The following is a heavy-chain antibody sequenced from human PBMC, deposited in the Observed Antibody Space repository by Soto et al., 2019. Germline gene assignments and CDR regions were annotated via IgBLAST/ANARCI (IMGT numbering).Heavy chain of an antibody. D-gene: IGHD2-2*01. CDR1: GGTVSSYS. CDR2: IIPIFGTA. J-gene: IGHJ5*02. Sequence: SMKGSCKASGGTVSSYSISWVGQSRLRVLEWMGGIIPIFGTANYAQKFQGRVTITADKSTSTAYMELSSLRSEDTAVYYCARDWRDIVVVPAAIGWFDPWGQGTLVTVSS. V-gene: IGHV1-69*06. CDR3: ARDWRDIVVVPAAIGWFDP.